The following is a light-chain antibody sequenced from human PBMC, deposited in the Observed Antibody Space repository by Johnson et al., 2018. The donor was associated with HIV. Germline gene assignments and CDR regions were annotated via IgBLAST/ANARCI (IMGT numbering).Light chain of an antibody. CDR2: ENN. V-gene: IGLV1-51*02. Sequence: QSVLTQPPSVSAAPGQKVTISCSGSGSNIGNNYVSWYQQLPGSAPKLLIYENNKRPSGIPDRFSGSKSGTSATLGITGLQTGDEADYYCGTWDSSLSALFGTGTKVTVL. CDR3: GTWDSSLSAL. J-gene: IGLJ1*01. CDR1: GSNIGNNY.